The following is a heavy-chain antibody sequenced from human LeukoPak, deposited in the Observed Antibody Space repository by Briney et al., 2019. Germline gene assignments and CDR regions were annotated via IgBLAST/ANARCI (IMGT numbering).Heavy chain of an antibody. D-gene: IGHD3-3*01. V-gene: IGHV3-74*01. CDR3: ARGGDFWSGYYLG. J-gene: IGHJ4*02. CDR2: ISNDGSST. Sequence: AGGSLRLSCAASGFTFSSYWMHWVRQAPGRGLVWVSRISNDGSSTSYADPVHGRFTLYQDNAKNTLYLQMNSLRAEDTAVYYCARGGDFWSGYYLGWGQGTLVTVSS. CDR1: GFTFSSYW.